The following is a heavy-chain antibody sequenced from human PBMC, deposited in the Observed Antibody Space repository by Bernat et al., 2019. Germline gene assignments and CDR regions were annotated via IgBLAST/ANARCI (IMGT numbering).Heavy chain of an antibody. J-gene: IGHJ6*02. D-gene: IGHD3-10*01. V-gene: IGHV3-33*01. CDR1: GFTFSRNG. CDR2: IWYDGSKK. Sequence: QVQLVESGGGVVQPGRSLRVSCAASGFTFSRNGMHWVRQAPGKGLEWVAVIWYDGSKKYYVDSVRGRFTISRDNSKNMLYLQMNNLTVEDTAVYYCARDTFTGFGDPNPQYYYHYGLDVWGQGTTVIVSS. CDR3: ARDTFTGFGDPNPQYYYHYGLDV.